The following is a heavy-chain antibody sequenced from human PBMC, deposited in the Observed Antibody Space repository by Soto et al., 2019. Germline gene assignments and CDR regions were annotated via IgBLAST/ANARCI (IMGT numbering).Heavy chain of an antibody. J-gene: IGHJ5*02. D-gene: IGHD3-10*01. CDR2: ISGYNDNT. V-gene: IGHV1-18*04. CDR3: GVPIDPNWFDT. CDR1: CNTLASYC. Sequence: SLQVSCKTSCNTLASYCVSWVRQVPGQGLEWMGWISGYNDNTHYAQKFQGRVTMTPDTSTSTANMELRSLRSDDTAVYYCGVPIDPNWFDTWGQGTLVTVSA.